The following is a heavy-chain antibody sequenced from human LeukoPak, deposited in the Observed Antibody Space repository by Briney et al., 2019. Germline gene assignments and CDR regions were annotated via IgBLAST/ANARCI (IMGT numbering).Heavy chain of an antibody. Sequence: SSETLSLTCTVSGGSISSSSYYWGWIRQPPGKGLEWIASIYYSGSTNYNPSLKSRVTISVDTSKNQFSLKLSSVTAADTAVYYCARVRQQLVKYYYYYYMDVWGKGTTVTVSS. V-gene: IGHV4-39*07. J-gene: IGHJ6*03. D-gene: IGHD6-13*01. CDR3: ARVRQQLVKYYYYYYMDV. CDR2: IYYSGST. CDR1: GGSISSSSYY.